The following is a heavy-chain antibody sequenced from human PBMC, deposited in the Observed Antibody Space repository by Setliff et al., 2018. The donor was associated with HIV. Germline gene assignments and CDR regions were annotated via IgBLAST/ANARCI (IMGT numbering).Heavy chain of an antibody. D-gene: IGHD5-12*01. J-gene: IGHJ4*02. CDR3: AREFSGTRYRYFDS. V-gene: IGHV3-30*03. CDR1: GFTFSWYG. CDR2: ISFDGSDK. Sequence: GSLRLSCAASGFTFSWYGMAWVRQAPGKGLEWVAVISFDGSDKYYADSVKGRFTLSRDNSKNTLYLQMNSLRAENTAVYYCAREFSGTRYRYFDSWGQGTLVTVSS.